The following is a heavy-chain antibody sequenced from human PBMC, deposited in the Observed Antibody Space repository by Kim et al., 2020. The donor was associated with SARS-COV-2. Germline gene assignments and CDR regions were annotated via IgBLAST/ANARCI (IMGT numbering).Heavy chain of an antibody. CDR3: ARDLGAGQIYGMDV. V-gene: IGHV1-46*01. J-gene: IGHJ6*02. D-gene: IGHD3-16*01. Sequence: AQKFQGRVTMTRDTSTRTAYMELSSLRSEDTAVYYCARDLGAGQIYGMDVWGQGTTVTVSS.